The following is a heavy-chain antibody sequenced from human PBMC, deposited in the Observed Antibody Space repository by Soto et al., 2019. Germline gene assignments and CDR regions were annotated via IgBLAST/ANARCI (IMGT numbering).Heavy chain of an antibody. D-gene: IGHD1-7*01. V-gene: IGHV4-30-2*01. CDR3: ARALELRGWFDP. J-gene: IGHJ5*02. CDR2: IYHSGST. CDR1: GGSISSGGYS. Sequence: SETLSLTCAVSGGSISSGGYSWSWIRQPPGKGLEWIGYIYHSGSTYYNPSLKSRVTISVDRSKNQFSLKLSSVTAADTAVYYCARALELRGWFDPWGQGTLVTVSS.